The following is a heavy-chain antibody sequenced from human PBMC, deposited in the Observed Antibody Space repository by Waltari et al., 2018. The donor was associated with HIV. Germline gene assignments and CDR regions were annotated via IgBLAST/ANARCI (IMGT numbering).Heavy chain of an antibody. Sequence: EVQLVESGGGLIQPGGSLRPSCAASGFTVSSNYLSWVRQAPGKGLEWVSVMYSGGSKYYADSVRGRFTISRDNSRNTLYLQMNSLRAEDTAVYYCARDAVVGAYSGMDVWGQGTTVTVSS. J-gene: IGHJ6*02. CDR3: ARDAVVGAYSGMDV. CDR2: MYSGGSK. V-gene: IGHV3-53*01. CDR1: GFTVSSNY. D-gene: IGHD2-15*01.